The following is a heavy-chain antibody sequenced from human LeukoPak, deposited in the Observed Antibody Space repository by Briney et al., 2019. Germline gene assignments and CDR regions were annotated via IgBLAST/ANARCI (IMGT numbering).Heavy chain of an antibody. Sequence: GGSLRLSCAASGLTFSNHGMHWVRQAPGKGLEWVAVVAGDGGAKFYADSVRGRFTISRDNSRNTVFLQVNSLSTEDTAVYYCAKEALWGSWYFDYWGQGALVTVSS. J-gene: IGHJ4*02. D-gene: IGHD3-16*01. V-gene: IGHV3-30*18. CDR3: AKEALWGSWYFDY. CDR2: VAGDGGAK. CDR1: GLTFSNHG.